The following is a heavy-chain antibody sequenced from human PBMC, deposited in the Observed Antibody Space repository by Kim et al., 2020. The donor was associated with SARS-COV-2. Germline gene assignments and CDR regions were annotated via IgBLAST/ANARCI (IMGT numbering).Heavy chain of an antibody. CDR3: ARDLDQGTAEERYYYGMDF. CDR2: ISYDGSNK. Sequence: GGSLRLSCAASGFTFSSYAMHWVRQAPGKGLEWVAVISYDGSNKYYADSVKGRFTISRDNSKNTLYLQMNSLRAEDTAVYYCARDLDQGTAEERYYYGMDFWCQGTTVTVSS. CDR1: GFTFSSYA. V-gene: IGHV3-30-3*01. J-gene: IGHJ6*02. D-gene: IGHD1-1*01.